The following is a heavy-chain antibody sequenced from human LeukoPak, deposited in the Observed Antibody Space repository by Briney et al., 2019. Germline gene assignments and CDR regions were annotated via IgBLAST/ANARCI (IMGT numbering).Heavy chain of an antibody. CDR1: GGSISSYY. D-gene: IGHD3-10*01. CDR2: IYTSGST. V-gene: IGHV4-4*07. Sequence: SETLSLTCTVSGGSISSYYWSWIRQPAGKGLEWIGRIYTSGSTNYNPSLKSRVTMSVDMSKNQFSLKLSSVTAADTAVYYCARVNYYGSGSYAYYFDYWGQGTLVTVSS. CDR3: ARVNYYGSGSYAYYFDY. J-gene: IGHJ4*02.